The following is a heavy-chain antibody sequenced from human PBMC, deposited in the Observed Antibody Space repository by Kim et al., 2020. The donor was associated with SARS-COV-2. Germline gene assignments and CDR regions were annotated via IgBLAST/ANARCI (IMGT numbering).Heavy chain of an antibody. D-gene: IGHD3-10*01. J-gene: IGHJ4*02. CDR3: ARRAGGFGEGQFDY. Sequence: NPSLRRRLSISMDTSRNQFSRSLTSVTAADTAVYYCARRAGGFGEGQFDYWGQGILVTVSS. V-gene: IGHV4-59*08.